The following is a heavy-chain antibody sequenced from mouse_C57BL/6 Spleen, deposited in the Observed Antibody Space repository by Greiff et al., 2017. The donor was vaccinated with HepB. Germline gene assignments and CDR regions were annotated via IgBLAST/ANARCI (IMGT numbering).Heavy chain of an antibody. CDR3: AREGYYGSRRAWFAY. CDR1: GYTFTSYW. J-gene: IGHJ3*01. CDR2: IDPSDSET. Sequence: QVQLQQPGAELVRPGSSVKLSCKASGYTFTSYWMHWVKQRPIQGLEWIGNIDPSDSETHYNQKFKDKATLTVDKSSSTAYMQLSSLTSEDSAVYYCAREGYYGSRRAWFAYWGQGTLVTVSA. V-gene: IGHV1-52*01. D-gene: IGHD1-1*01.